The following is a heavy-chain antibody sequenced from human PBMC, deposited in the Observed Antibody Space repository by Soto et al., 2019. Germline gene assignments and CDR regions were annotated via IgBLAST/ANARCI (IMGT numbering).Heavy chain of an antibody. CDR1: GYTITSYG. V-gene: IGHV1-18*01. J-gene: IGHJ4*02. CDR3: ARAEGALASDY. CDR2: ISAYNGNT. Sequence: ASVKVSCMASGYTITSYGISWVRQAPGQGLEWMGCISAYNGNTNYAQKLQGRVTMTTDTSTSRAYMGLRSLRSDDTAVYYCARAEGALASDYWGQGTLVTLSS.